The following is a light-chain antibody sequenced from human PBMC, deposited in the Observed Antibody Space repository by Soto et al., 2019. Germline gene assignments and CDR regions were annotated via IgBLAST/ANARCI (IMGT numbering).Light chain of an antibody. V-gene: IGLV2-14*01. CDR1: SSDVGGYNY. CDR2: EVS. CDR3: SSYTSSSTYV. Sequence: QSVLTQPASVSGSPGQSITISCTGTSSDVGGYNYVSWYQHHPGKAPKLMIYEVSNRPSGVSNRFSGSKSGNTASLTISGLLAEDEADYYCSSYTSSSTYVFGTGTKVNVL. J-gene: IGLJ1*01.